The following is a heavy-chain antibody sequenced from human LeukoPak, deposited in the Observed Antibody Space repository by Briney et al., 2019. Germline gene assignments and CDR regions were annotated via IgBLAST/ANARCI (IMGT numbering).Heavy chain of an antibody. CDR2: ISSSSNTI. D-gene: IGHD6-6*01. CDR3: AGGASEYSSSGDFAC. V-gene: IGHV3-48*01. CDR1: GFTFNTYS. J-gene: IGHJ4*02. Sequence: PGGSLRLSCAASGFTFNTYSMNWVRQAPGKGLEWVSYISSSSNTIYYADSVKGRFTISRDSAKNSLYLQMNSLSADDTAVYYCAGGASEYSSSGDFACWGQGTLVTVSS.